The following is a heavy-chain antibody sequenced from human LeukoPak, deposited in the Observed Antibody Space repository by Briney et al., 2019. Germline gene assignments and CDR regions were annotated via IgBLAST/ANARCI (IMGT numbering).Heavy chain of an antibody. D-gene: IGHD3/OR15-3a*01. J-gene: IGHJ4*02. CDR1: GVSISGYY. CDR2: IFTSGS. V-gene: IGHV4-4*07. CDR3: VANFDGLVY. Sequence: SETLSLTCTVSGVSISGYYWNWIRLPAGKGLEWIGRIFTSGSDPNPSLKSRVTMSIDTSKNQFSLRLSSVTAADTAVYYCVANFDGLVYWGQGTLVTVSS.